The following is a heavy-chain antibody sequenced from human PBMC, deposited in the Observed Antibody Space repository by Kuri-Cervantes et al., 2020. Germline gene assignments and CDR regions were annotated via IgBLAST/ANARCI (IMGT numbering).Heavy chain of an antibody. V-gene: IGHV4-39*01. Sequence: ESLKISCTVSGGSISSSSYYWGWIRQPPGKGLEWIGSIYYSGSTYYNPSLKSRVTISVDTSKNQFSLKLSSVTAADTAVYYCAGRTNWEYYFDYWGQGTLVTVSS. D-gene: IGHD7-27*01. CDR3: AGRTNWEYYFDY. J-gene: IGHJ4*02. CDR1: GGSISSSSYY. CDR2: IYYSGST.